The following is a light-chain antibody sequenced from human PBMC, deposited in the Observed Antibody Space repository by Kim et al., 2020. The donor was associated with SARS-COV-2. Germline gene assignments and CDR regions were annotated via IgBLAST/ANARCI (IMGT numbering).Light chain of an antibody. CDR3: QQRSNWPFFT. J-gene: IGKJ3*01. CDR1: QSVSSY. Sequence: SPGERATLSCRASQSVSSYLAWYQQKPGQAPRLLIYDASNRATGIPARFSGSGSGTDFTLTISSLEPEDFAVYYCQQRSNWPFFTFGPGTKVDIK. V-gene: IGKV3-11*01. CDR2: DAS.